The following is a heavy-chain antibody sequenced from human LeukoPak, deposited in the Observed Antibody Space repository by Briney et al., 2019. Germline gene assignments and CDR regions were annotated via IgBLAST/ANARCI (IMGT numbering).Heavy chain of an antibody. Sequence: SQTLSLTCAISGDSVSSNSAAWNWIRQSPSRGLEWLGRTYYRSKWYNDYAVSVKSRITINPDTSKNQFSLQLNSVTPEDTAVYYCARGVWGYCSSTSCPWFDPWGQGTLVTVSS. CDR2: TYYRSKWYN. V-gene: IGHV6-1*01. CDR3: ARGVWGYCSSTSCPWFDP. D-gene: IGHD2-2*01. CDR1: GDSVSSNSAA. J-gene: IGHJ5*02.